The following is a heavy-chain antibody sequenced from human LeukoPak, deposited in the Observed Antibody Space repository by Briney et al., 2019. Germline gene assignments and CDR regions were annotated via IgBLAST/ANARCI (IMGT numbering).Heavy chain of an antibody. Sequence: GGSLRLPCVASGFTFSSTTMGWVRQAPGRGLEWVSSITAIDGRTYYADSVRGRFTISRDNSKNTLYLQMNSLRAGDTAMYFCAKVFRSGDLFVSDYWGQGILVTVSP. J-gene: IGHJ4*02. V-gene: IGHV3-23*01. D-gene: IGHD4-17*01. CDR2: ITAIDGRT. CDR1: GFTFSSTT. CDR3: AKVFRSGDLFVSDY.